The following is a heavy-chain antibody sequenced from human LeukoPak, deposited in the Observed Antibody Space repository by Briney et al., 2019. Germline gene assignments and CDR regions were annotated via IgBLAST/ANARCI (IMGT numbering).Heavy chain of an antibody. D-gene: IGHD2-8*02. Sequence: SETLSLTCDVSGDSISSNCWTWIRQPPGKGLEWIGYINYSGSTKCNPSLQSRVTMSVASSKRQFSLKLSSITTADTAVYYCARGLVSVLRSALHIWGQGTTVTVSS. J-gene: IGHJ3*02. CDR3: ARGLVSVLRSALHI. V-gene: IGHV4-59*01. CDR2: INYSGST. CDR1: GDSISSNC.